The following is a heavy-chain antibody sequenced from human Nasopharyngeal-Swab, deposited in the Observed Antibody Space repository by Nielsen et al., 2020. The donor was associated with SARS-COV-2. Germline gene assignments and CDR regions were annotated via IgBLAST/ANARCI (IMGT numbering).Heavy chain of an antibody. Sequence: GASLNISCDSFGFPFSNAWMNGVPQAPGKGLEWVGRIISKTDGGATDYAAPVKGRFTIPREDSKITLYLQMNSLKTEDTAVYYCTAVVPTTVTTGGYWGQGTLVTVSS. J-gene: IGHJ4*02. D-gene: IGHD4-17*01. CDR2: IISKTDGGAT. V-gene: IGHV3-15*07. CDR1: GFPFSNAW. CDR3: TAVVPTTVTTGGY.